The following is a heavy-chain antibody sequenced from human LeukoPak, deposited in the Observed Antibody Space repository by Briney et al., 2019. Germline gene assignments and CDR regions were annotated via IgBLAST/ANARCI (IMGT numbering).Heavy chain of an antibody. CDR2: ISGSGGST. CDR3: AKISHGPYDSSGYYYDPPNYFDY. D-gene: IGHD3-22*01. V-gene: IGHV3-23*01. CDR1: GFTVSSNA. Sequence: PGGSLSLSFSASGFTVSSNAMSWVRQAPGQGLEWVSAISGSGGSTYYADSVKGRFTISRDNAKNTLYLQMNSLRAEDTAVYYCAKISHGPYDSSGYYYDPPNYFDYWGQGTLVTVSS. J-gene: IGHJ4*02.